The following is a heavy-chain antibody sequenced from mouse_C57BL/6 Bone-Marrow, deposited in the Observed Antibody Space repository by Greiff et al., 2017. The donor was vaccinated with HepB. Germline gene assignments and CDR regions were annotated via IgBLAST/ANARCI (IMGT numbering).Heavy chain of an antibody. CDR2: IDPNSGGT. Sequence: QQSCKASGYTFPSYWMHWVKQRPGRGLEWIGRIDPNSGGTKYNEKFKSKATLTVDKPSSTAYMQLSSLTSEDSAVYYCASYWFAYWGQGTLVTVSA. V-gene: IGHV1-72*01. CDR1: GYTFPSYW. J-gene: IGHJ3*01. CDR3: ASYWFAY.